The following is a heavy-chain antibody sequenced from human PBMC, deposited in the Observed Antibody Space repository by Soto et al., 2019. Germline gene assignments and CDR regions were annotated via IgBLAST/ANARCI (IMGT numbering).Heavy chain of an antibody. J-gene: IGHJ4*02. CDR1: GLALIWFA. CDR2: FSGPGGGT. D-gene: IGHD2-21*02. V-gene: IGHV3-23*01. Sequence: SLRLSLEASGLALIWFAFVFFRQSSWRWLEWFSTFSGPGGGTYYADSVTGRFNISRDNFKSSLYLQMSNLRAEETTIYYCAKGKISTASYTSFDYWGQGTLVTVSS. CDR3: AKGKISTASYTSFDY.